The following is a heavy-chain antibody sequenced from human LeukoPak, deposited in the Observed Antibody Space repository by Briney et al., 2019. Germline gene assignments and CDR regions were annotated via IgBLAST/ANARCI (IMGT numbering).Heavy chain of an antibody. CDR3: ARVADSNTWFVDY. Sequence: GGSLRLSCAASGFTLSSYWMHWVRQAPGKGLVWVSRISSDGRSTTYADSVKGRFTISRDNAKNTPYLQMNSLRAEDTAMYYCARVADSNTWFVDYWGQGTLVTVSS. CDR2: ISSDGRST. CDR1: GFTLSSYW. D-gene: IGHD6-13*01. J-gene: IGHJ4*02. V-gene: IGHV3-74*01.